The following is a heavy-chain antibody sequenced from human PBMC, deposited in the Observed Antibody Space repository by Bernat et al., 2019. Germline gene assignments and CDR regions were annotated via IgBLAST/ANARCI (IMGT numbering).Heavy chain of an antibody. V-gene: IGHV3-64*01. Sequence: EVQLVESGGGLVQPGGSLRLSCAASGFTFSSYAMHWVRQAPGKGLEYVSAISSNGGSTYYANSVKGRFTISRDNSKNTLYLQMGSLRAEDMAVYYCARVDTAMVEPDAFDIWGQGTMVTVSS. J-gene: IGHJ3*02. CDR3: ARVDTAMVEPDAFDI. CDR1: GFTFSSYA. CDR2: ISSNGGST. D-gene: IGHD5-18*01.